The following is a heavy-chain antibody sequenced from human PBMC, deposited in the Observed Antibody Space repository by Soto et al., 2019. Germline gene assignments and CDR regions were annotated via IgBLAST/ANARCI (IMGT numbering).Heavy chain of an antibody. CDR1: GGSISSSSYY. CDR3: MVRGVIVNYYYGMDV. V-gene: IGHV4-39*01. J-gene: IGHJ6*02. D-gene: IGHD3-10*01. Sequence: PSETLSLTCTVSGGSISSSSYYWGWIRQPPGKGLEWIGSIYYSGSTYYNPSLKSRVTISVDTSKNQFSLKLSSVTAADTAVYYCMVRGVIVNYYYGMDVWGQGTTVTVSS. CDR2: IYYSGST.